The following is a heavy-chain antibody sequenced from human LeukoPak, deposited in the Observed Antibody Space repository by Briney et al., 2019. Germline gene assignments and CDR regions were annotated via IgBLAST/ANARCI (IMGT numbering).Heavy chain of an antibody. CDR3: ARLGSSNYYSFDY. Sequence: PSETLSLTCTVSGGSISGSYWNWVRQPAEKGLEWIGRIYTSGSTNYNPSLKSRVTMSVDTSKNQFSLKLRSVTAADTAVYYCARLGSSNYYSFDYWGQGTLVTVCS. J-gene: IGHJ4*02. V-gene: IGHV4-4*07. CDR1: GGSISGSY. CDR2: IYTSGST. D-gene: IGHD4-11*01.